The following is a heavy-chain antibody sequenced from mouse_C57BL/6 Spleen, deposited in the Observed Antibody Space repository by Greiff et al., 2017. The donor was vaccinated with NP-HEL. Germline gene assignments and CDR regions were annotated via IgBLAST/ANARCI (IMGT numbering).Heavy chain of an antibody. CDR2: ISDGGSYT. Sequence: EVQGVESGGGLVKPGGSLKLSCAASGFTFSSYAMSWVRQTPEKRLEWVATISDGGSYTYYPDNVKGRFTISRDNAKNNLYLQMSHLKSEDTAIYYCAREEDYYGSSYDYWGQGTLVTVSA. J-gene: IGHJ3*01. V-gene: IGHV5-4*01. CDR3: AREEDYYGSSYDY. D-gene: IGHD1-1*01. CDR1: GFTFSSYA.